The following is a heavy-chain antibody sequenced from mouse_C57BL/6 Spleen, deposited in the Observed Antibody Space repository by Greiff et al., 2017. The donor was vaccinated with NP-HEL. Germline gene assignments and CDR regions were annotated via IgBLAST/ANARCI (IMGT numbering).Heavy chain of an antibody. V-gene: IGHV1-53*01. CDR3: ASGGDYYGSSSYFDY. Sequence: QVQLQQPGTELVKPGASVKLSCKASGYTFTSYWMHWVKQRPGQGLEWIGNINPSNGGTNYNEKFKSKATLTVDKTSSTAYMQLRSLTSEDAAVYYCASGGDYYGSSSYFDYWGQGTTLTVSS. J-gene: IGHJ2*01. CDR2: INPSNGGT. CDR1: GYTFTSYW. D-gene: IGHD1-1*01.